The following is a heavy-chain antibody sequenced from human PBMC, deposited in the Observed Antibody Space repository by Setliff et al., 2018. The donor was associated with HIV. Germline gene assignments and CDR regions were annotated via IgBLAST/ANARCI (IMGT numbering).Heavy chain of an antibody. CDR3: ARKHKVSLGRGIVVLWGFDP. Sequence: ASVKVSCKASGYNFINNDINWVRQATGQGLEWMGWMNPNSGNSGYAQKFQGRVTMTRSTSFSTAYMELSNLTSEDTAIYYCARKHKVSLGRGIVVLWGFDPWGQGTLV. V-gene: IGHV1-8*02. CDR2: MNPNSGNS. CDR1: GYNFINND. D-gene: IGHD3-10*01. J-gene: IGHJ5*02.